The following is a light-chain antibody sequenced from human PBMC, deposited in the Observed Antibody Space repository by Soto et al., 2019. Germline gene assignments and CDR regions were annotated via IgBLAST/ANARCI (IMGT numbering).Light chain of an antibody. CDR2: GAT. V-gene: IGKV3D-15*01. CDR3: QQYNNWPPIT. CDR1: QSVDIS. J-gene: IGKJ5*01. Sequence: EIVLTQSPATLCVSPGERVTLSCRASQSVDISLAWYQQKPGQAPRLLIYGATTRATGIPARFSGSGSGTEFTLSIRSLQSEDSAVYYCQQYNNWPPITFGQGTRLEIK.